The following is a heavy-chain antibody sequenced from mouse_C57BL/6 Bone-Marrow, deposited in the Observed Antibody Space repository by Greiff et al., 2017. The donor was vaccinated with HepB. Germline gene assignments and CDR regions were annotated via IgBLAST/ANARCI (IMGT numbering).Heavy chain of an antibody. J-gene: IGHJ3*01. Sequence: VQLQQSGAELVKPGASVKLSCKASGYTFTEYTIHWVKQRSGQGLEWIGWFYPGSGSIKYNEKFKDKATLTADKSSSTVYMELSRLTSEDSAVYFCARHGLSYYYGSSYEGFAYWGQGTLVTVSA. CDR1: GYTFTEYT. V-gene: IGHV1-62-2*01. CDR2: FYPGSGSI. CDR3: ARHGLSYYYGSSYEGFAY. D-gene: IGHD1-1*01.